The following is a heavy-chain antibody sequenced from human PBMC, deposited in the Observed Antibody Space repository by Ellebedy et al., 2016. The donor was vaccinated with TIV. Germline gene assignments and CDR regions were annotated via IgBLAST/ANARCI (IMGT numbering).Heavy chain of an antibody. Sequence: ASVKVSXXASGYTFTGTDYYMHWVRQAPGQGLEWMGWINPKSGGTNYARKFQGRVTMTRDTFISTAYMELSRLRSDDTAVFYCARGFVWFSYAFDIWGQGTMVTVSP. CDR3: ARGFVWFSYAFDI. CDR2: INPKSGGT. J-gene: IGHJ3*02. D-gene: IGHD2-21*01. CDR1: GYTFTGTDYY. V-gene: IGHV1-2*02.